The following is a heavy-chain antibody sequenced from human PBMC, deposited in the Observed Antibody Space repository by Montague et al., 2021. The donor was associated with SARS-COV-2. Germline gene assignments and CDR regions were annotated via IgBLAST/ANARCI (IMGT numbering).Heavy chain of an antibody. CDR3: ARWYYGSGSYHH. V-gene: IGHV4-38-2*01. CDR2: IYHSGGT. CDR1: GYSISSGYY. J-gene: IGHJ5*02. Sequence: SETLSLTCSVSGYSISSGYYWGWIRQPPGKGLEWIGNIYHSGGTYYSPSLKSRVTVSVDTSKNQFSLMLSSVTAADTAVYYCARWYYGSGSYHHWGQGTLVTVSS. D-gene: IGHD3-10*01.